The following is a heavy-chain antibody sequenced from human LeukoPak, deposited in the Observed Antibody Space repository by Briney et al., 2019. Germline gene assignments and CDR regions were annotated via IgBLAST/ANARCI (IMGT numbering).Heavy chain of an antibody. CDR1: GYTFTGYG. CDR3: ARALGSPSVDH. Sequence: ASVKVSCKASGYTFTGYGISWVRQAPGQGLEWMGIINPSGGSTSYAQKFQGRVTMTRDTSTSTVYMELSSLRSEDTAVYYCARALGSPSVDHWGQGTLVTVSS. D-gene: IGHD3-10*01. CDR2: INPSGGST. V-gene: IGHV1-46*01. J-gene: IGHJ4*02.